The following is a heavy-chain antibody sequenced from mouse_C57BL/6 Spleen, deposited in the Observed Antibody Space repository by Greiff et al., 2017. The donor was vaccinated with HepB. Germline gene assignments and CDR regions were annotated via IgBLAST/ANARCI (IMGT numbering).Heavy chain of an antibody. J-gene: IGHJ2*01. Sequence: EVQVVESGGGLVKPGGSLKLSCAASGFTFSDYGMHWVRQAPEKGLEWVAYISSGSSTIYYADTGKGRFTISRDNAKNTLFLQMTSLRSEDTAMYYCATYDYDVYFDYWGQGTTLTVSS. CDR3: ATYDYDVYFDY. D-gene: IGHD2-4*01. CDR1: GFTFSDYG. CDR2: ISSGSSTI. V-gene: IGHV5-17*01.